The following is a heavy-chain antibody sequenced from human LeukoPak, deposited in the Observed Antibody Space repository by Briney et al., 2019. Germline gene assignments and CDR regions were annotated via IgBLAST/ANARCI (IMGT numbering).Heavy chain of an antibody. V-gene: IGHV3-23*01. CDR3: AQDDSWGYSETSGYSTF. J-gene: IGHJ4*02. D-gene: IGHD3-22*01. CDR1: GFNFGSHA. Sequence: GGSLRISCAGSGFNFGSHAMSWVRQAPGKGLEWVSTIGGGGSSYYADSVQGRFTISRDNFKKTLCLEMKSLRAEDTAVYHCAQDDSWGYSETSGYSTFWGQGTLITVSS. CDR2: IGGGGSS.